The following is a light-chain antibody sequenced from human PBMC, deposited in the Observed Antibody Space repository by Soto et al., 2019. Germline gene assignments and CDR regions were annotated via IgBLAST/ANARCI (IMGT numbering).Light chain of an antibody. CDR1: QSLQHSNGYKY. J-gene: IGKJ5*01. V-gene: IGKV2-28*01. Sequence: DIVMTQSPLSLPVTPGEPASISCRSSQSLQHSNGYKYLDWYFQKPGQSPQLLIHLASNRASGVPVRFSGSGSGTDFTLNISSVEAEDVGLYYCMQGVQMPPITFGQGTRLEIK. CDR2: LAS. CDR3: MQGVQMPPIT.